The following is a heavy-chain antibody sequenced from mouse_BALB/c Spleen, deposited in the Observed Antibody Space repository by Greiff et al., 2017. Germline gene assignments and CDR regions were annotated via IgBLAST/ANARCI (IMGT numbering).Heavy chain of an antibody. Sequence: EVKLVESGGGLVKPGGSLKLSCAASGFTFSSYTMSWVRQTPEKRLEWVATISSGGSYTYYPDSVKGRFTISRDNAKNTLYLQMSSLKSEDTAMYYCTKIYYGNYVGYWGQGTTLTVSS. CDR2: ISSGGSYT. J-gene: IGHJ2*01. CDR3: TKIYYGNYVGY. D-gene: IGHD2-1*01. CDR1: GFTFSSYT. V-gene: IGHV5-6-4*01.